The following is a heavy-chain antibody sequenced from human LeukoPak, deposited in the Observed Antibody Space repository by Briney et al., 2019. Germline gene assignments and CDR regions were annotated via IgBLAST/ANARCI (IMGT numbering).Heavy chain of an antibody. V-gene: IGHV4-59*01. J-gene: IGHJ3*02. CDR2: IYYSGST. CDR1: GGSITDYY. Sequence: SETLSLTCTVSGGSITDYYWSWIRQPPGKGLEWIGYIYYSGSTNYNPSLKSRVTISVDTSKNQFSLKLSSVTAADTAVYYCARGVSNFWSGYYTGAFDIWGQGTMVTVSS. CDR3: ARGVSNFWSGYYTGAFDI. D-gene: IGHD3-3*01.